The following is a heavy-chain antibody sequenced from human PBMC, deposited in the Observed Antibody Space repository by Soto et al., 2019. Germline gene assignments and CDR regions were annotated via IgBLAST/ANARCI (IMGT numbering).Heavy chain of an antibody. Sequence: ASVKVSCKASGYTFTSYAMHWVRQAPGQRLEWMGWINAGNGNTKYSQKFQGRVTITRDTSASTAYMELSSLRSEDTVVYYCAIGYSGYDTAWYYYGMDVWGQGTTVTV. D-gene: IGHD5-12*01. CDR1: GYTFTSYA. CDR2: INAGNGNT. J-gene: IGHJ6*02. CDR3: AIGYSGYDTAWYYYGMDV. V-gene: IGHV1-3*01.